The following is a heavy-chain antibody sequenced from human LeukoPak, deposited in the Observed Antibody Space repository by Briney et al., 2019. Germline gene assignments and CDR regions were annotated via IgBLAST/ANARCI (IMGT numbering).Heavy chain of an antibody. CDR1: GGSISSYY. D-gene: IGHD3-10*01. J-gene: IGHJ4*02. CDR2: IYTSGST. Sequence: SETLSLTCTVSGGSISSYYWSWIRQPAGKGLEWIGRIYTSGSTNYNPSLKSRVTMSVDTSMNQFSLKLSSVTAADTAVCYCARDTPMVRGPYYFDYWGQGTLVTVSS. V-gene: IGHV4-4*07. CDR3: ARDTPMVRGPYYFDY.